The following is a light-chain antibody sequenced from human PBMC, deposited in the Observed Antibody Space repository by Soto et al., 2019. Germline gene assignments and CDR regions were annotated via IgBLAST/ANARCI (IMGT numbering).Light chain of an antibody. CDR3: QQYGSSPPLT. Sequence: EIVLMQSPGTLSLSPGERATLSRSASQSVSNNYLAWYQQKPGQAPRLLIYGASSRATGIPDRFSGSGSGTDFTLTISRLEPEDFAVYYCQQYGSSPPLTFGGGTKVDIK. V-gene: IGKV3-20*01. CDR2: GAS. CDR1: QSVSNNY. J-gene: IGKJ4*01.